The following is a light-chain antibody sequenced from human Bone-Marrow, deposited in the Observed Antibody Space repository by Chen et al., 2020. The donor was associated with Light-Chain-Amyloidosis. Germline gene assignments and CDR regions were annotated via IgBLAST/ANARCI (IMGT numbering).Light chain of an antibody. J-gene: IGLJ2*01. CDR2: EVS. CDR1: SSDVGGYNY. Sequence: QSALTQPPPAFGSPGQSVTISCTGTSSDVGGYNYVPWYQQHPGKAPNRMIYEVSKRPSGVPDRFSGSKSGNTASLTVSGLQAEDEADYYCSSYAGSNNLRVFGGGTKLTVL. V-gene: IGLV2-8*01. CDR3: SSYAGSNNLRV.